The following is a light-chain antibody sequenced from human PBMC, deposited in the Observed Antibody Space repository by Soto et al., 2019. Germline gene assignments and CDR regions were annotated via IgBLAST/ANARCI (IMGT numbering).Light chain of an antibody. CDR1: QSVSSN. Sequence: EIVMTQSPATLSVSQGERATLSCRASQSVSSNLAWYQQIPGQAPRLLIYGASTRATGIPARFSGSGSGTDFTLTISSLPSEDFAVYYCQQYNNWPPRGTFGQGTNVEIK. CDR2: GAS. J-gene: IGKJ1*01. V-gene: IGKV3-15*01. CDR3: QQYNNWPPRGT.